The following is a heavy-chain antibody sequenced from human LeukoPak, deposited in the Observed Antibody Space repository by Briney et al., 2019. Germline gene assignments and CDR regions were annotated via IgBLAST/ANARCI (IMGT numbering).Heavy chain of an antibody. D-gene: IGHD3-3*01. CDR1: GFTFSSYS. J-gene: IGHJ6*03. CDR3: TRVGYYDFWSGKKYMDV. Sequence: GGSLRLSCAASGFTFSSYSMNWVRQAPGKGLEWVSSISSNSNDIFYPESVKGRFTISRDNAKNSLYLQMNSLRDEDTAVYYCTRVGYYDFWSGKKYMDVWGKGTTVTVSS. V-gene: IGHV3-21*01. CDR2: ISSNSNDI.